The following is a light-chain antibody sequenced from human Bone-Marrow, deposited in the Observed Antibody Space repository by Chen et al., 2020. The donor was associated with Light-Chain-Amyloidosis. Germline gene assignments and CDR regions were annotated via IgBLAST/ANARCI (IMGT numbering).Light chain of an antibody. CDR1: SSDVGGDNH. Sequence: QSALTQPASVSGSPGQSFNSSCTGTSSDVGGDNHVSWYQQHPDKAPILMIYEVTNRPSWVPDRFSGSKSDNTASLTISGRQTEDEADYFCSSYTITNTLVFGSGTRVTVL. CDR2: EVT. J-gene: IGLJ1*01. V-gene: IGLV2-14*01. CDR3: SSYTITNTLV.